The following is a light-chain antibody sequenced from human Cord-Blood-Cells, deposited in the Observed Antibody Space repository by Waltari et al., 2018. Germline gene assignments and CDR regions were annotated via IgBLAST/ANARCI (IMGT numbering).Light chain of an antibody. CDR1: TSTLSTNY. Sequence: QSVLTQPPSVAAAPGQEVTISCSGRTSTLSTNYLTCYQQHPGTAPKRIIYDNNKRPSEFPDRFSGSNSVTSATLRITGLQTGDEADYYCGTWESRLSAVVFGGGTKLTVL. CDR2: DNN. V-gene: IGLV1-51*01. CDR3: GTWESRLSAVV. J-gene: IGLJ2*01.